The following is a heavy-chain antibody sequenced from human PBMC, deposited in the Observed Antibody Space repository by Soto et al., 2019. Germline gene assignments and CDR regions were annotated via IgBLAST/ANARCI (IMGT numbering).Heavy chain of an antibody. CDR3: ARIAAAGTGAIDY. V-gene: IGHV4-34*01. J-gene: IGHJ4*02. Sequence: QVQLQQWGAGLLKPSETLSLTCAVYGGSFSGYYWSWIRQPPGKGLEWIGEINHSGSTNYNPSLQSRVTISVDTSKNQFSLKLSSVAAADTAVYYCARIAAAGTGAIDYWGQGTLVTVSS. CDR1: GGSFSGYY. D-gene: IGHD6-13*01. CDR2: INHSGST.